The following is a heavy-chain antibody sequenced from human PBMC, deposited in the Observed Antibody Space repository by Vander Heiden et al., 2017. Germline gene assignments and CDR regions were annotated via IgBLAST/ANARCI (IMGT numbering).Heavy chain of an antibody. CDR3: AKDRGRFLEWLLFY. CDR1: GFTSRNYG. CDR2: ISYDGTNK. J-gene: IGHJ4*02. Sequence: QVQLVESGGGVVQPGRSLRLSCAASGFTSRNYGMYWVRQAPGKGLEWVAVISYDGTNKYYADSVKGRFTISRDNSKNRLFLQMSSLRAEDTAVYYCAKDRGRFLEWLLFYWGQGTLVTVSS. V-gene: IGHV3-30*18. D-gene: IGHD3-3*01.